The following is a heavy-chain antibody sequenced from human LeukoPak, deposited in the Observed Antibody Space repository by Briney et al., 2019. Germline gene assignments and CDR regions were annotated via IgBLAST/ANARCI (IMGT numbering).Heavy chain of an antibody. Sequence: GGSLRLSCAASKFTFSTFAMHWVRQAPGKGLEWVAVISYDGSNKYYADSVKGRFTISRDNSKKTLYLQMNSLRAEDTAVYYCARGPSGLDYWGQGTLVTVSS. CDR3: ARGPSGLDY. CDR2: ISYDGSNK. CDR1: KFTFSTFA. D-gene: IGHD1-26*01. J-gene: IGHJ4*02. V-gene: IGHV3-30-3*01.